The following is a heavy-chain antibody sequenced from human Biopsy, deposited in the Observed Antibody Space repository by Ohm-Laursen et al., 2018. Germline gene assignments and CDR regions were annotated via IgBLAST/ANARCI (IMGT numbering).Heavy chain of an antibody. CDR2: IDYRGST. V-gene: IGHV4-59*08. CDR3: ATTTMDTSGWFGNYFDS. Sequence: AGTLSLTCAVTYGSISSYYWSWIRQPPGKGLEWIGYIDYRGSTKYNPSLRSRVTMSIDTSRNQFSLKLSSVTAADTAVYYCATTTMDTSGWFGNYFDSWGQGTLVTVSA. D-gene: IGHD6-19*01. CDR1: YGSISSYY. J-gene: IGHJ4*02.